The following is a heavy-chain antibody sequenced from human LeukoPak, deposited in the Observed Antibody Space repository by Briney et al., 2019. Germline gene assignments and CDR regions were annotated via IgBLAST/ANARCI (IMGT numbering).Heavy chain of an antibody. CDR1: GFTFSSYS. CDR3: AREGLDIVATIRAFDI. D-gene: IGHD5-12*01. Sequence: GGSLRLSCAASGFTFSSYSMNWVRQAPGKGLEWVSSISSSSSYIYYADSVKGRFTISRDNAKNSLYLQMNSLRAEDTAVYYCAREGLDIVATIRAFDIWGQGTMVTVSS. J-gene: IGHJ3*02. CDR2: ISSSSSYI. V-gene: IGHV3-21*01.